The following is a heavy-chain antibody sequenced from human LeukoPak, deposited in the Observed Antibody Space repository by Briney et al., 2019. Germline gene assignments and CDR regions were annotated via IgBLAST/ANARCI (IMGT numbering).Heavy chain of an antibody. CDR1: GFTFSSYG. CDR2: ISYDGSNK. Sequence: QSGGSLRLSCAASGFTFSSYGMQWVRQAPGKGLEWVAVISYDGSNKYYADSVKGRSTISRDNSKSTLDLLMNSLRTEDTAVYYCARSSIAGGEIDYWGQGTLVTVSS. J-gene: IGHJ4*02. D-gene: IGHD6-13*01. CDR3: ARSSIAGGEIDY. V-gene: IGHV3-30*03.